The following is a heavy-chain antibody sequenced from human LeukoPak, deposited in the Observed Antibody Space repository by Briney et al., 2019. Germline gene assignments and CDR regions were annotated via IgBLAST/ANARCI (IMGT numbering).Heavy chain of an antibody. Sequence: ASVKVSCKASGYTFTSYGISWVRQATGQGLEWMGWISAYNGNTNYAQKLQGRVTMTTDTSTSTAYMELRSLRSDDTAVYYCATTIRAGNYYDSSGYYRTAPYFDYWGQGTLVTVSS. D-gene: IGHD3-22*01. CDR2: ISAYNGNT. J-gene: IGHJ4*02. CDR1: GYTFTSYG. CDR3: ATTIRAGNYYDSSGYYRTAPYFDY. V-gene: IGHV1-18*01.